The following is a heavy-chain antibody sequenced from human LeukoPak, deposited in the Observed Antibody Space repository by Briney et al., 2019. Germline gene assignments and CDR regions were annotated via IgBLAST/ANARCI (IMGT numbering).Heavy chain of an antibody. CDR3: ATGTPVGATTTEAFDI. D-gene: IGHD1-26*01. Sequence: GASVKVSCKVSGYTLTELSMHWVRQAPGKGLEWMGGFDPEDGETIYAQKFQGRVTMTEDASTDTAYMELSSLRSEDTAVYYCATGTPVGATTTEAFDIWGQGTMVTVSS. V-gene: IGHV1-24*01. CDR1: GYTLTELS. J-gene: IGHJ3*02. CDR2: FDPEDGET.